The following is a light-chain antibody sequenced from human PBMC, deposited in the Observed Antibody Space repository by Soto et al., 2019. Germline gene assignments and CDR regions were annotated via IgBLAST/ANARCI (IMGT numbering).Light chain of an antibody. J-gene: IGLJ2*01. CDR1: SVHSSYI. Sequence: QPVLTQSSSASASLGSSVKLTCTLSSVHSSYIIAWHQQQPGKAPRYLMLLEGSGSYTKGSGVPDRFSGSSSGADRYLTISNVQFDDEADYYCETWDSYTRTFGGGTKLTVL. V-gene: IGLV4-60*02. CDR3: ETWDSYTRT. CDR2: LEGSGSY.